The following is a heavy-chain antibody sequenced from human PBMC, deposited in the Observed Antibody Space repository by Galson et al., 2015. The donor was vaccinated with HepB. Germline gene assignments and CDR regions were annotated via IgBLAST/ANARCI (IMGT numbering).Heavy chain of an antibody. CDR3: ARDRFSGSYLH. CDR1: GFTFSNAW. D-gene: IGHD1-26*01. Sequence: SLRLSCAASGFTFSNAWMSWVRQAPGKGLEWVGRIKSKTAGGTTDYAAPVKGRFTISRDDSKNTLYLQMNSLRAEDTAVYYCARDRFSGSYLHWGQGTLVTVSS. CDR2: IKSKTAGGTT. J-gene: IGHJ4*02. V-gene: IGHV3-15*01.